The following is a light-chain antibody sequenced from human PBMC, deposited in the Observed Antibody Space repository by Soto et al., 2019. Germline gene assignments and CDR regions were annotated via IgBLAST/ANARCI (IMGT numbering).Light chain of an antibody. CDR3: CSYAGSSTFSYV. V-gene: IGLV2-23*03. CDR1: SSDVGSYNL. Sequence: QSALTQPASVSGSPGQSITISCTGTSSDVGSYNLVSWYQKHPGKAPKLMIYEGSKRPSGVSNRFSGSKSGNTASLTISGLQAEDEADYYCCSYAGSSTFSYVFGTGTKVTVL. CDR2: EGS. J-gene: IGLJ1*01.